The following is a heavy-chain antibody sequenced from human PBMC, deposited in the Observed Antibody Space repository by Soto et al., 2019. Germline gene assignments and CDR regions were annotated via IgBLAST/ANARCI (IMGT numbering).Heavy chain of an antibody. CDR2: ICGSGGST. D-gene: IGHD1-26*01. Sequence: GGTIRLSCSASGFSSNSNPMSWFRQAPGKGLECVSAICGSGGSTFYAVSVKGRFTISRDNSKNTLYLQINCLRAEDTAVYYCAKSIVGAIPWDYWGQGT. V-gene: IGHV3-23*01. CDR3: AKSIVGAIPWDY. CDR1: GFSSNSNP. J-gene: IGHJ4*02.